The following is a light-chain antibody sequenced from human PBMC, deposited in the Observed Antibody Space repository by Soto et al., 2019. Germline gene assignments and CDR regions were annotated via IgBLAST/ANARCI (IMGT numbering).Light chain of an antibody. V-gene: IGKV2-28*01. J-gene: IGKJ4*01. Sequence: DIVMTQSPLSLPVTPGEPASISCRSSQSLLHSNGYNYLDWYLQKPGQSPQLLIYLGSNRASGVPDRFSGSGSGTDFTLKISRVEAEDVGVYYCMQGLQTLVTFGGGTKVEIK. CDR1: QSLLHSNGYNY. CDR3: MQGLQTLVT. CDR2: LGS.